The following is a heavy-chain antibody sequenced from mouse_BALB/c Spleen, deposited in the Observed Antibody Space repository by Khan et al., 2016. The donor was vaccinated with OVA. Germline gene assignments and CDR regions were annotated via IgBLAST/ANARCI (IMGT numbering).Heavy chain of an antibody. V-gene: IGHV1S137*01. CDR3: VTGSGNSRFAY. D-gene: IGHD1-3*01. J-gene: IGHJ3*01. CDR1: GYTFTDFA. CDR2: ISTYYGDA. Sequence: QVQLQLSGAELVRPGVSVKISCKGAGYTFTDFAMHWVKQSHAKSLEWIGVISTYYGDATNNQKFKGKATMTVDKSSSTAYMELARLTSEDSAMSYCVTGSGNSRFAYWGQGTLVTVSA.